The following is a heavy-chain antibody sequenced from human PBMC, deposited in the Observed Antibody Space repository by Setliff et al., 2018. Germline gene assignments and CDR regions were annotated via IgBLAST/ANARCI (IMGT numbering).Heavy chain of an antibody. D-gene: IGHD5-12*01. J-gene: IGHJ6*03. Sequence: WASVKVSCKASGGTFSNYDISWVRQAPGQGLEWMGGIIPIFGTTNYAQRFQGRATITTDESTSTAYMELSSLRSEDTAVYYCARERGDIVTTTSYYYYLDVWGKGTTVTVSS. CDR2: IIPIFGTT. CDR3: ARERGDIVTTTSYYYYLDV. CDR1: GGTFSNYD. V-gene: IGHV1-69*05.